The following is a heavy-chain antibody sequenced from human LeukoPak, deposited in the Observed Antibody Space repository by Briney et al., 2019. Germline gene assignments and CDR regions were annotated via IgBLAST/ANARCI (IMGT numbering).Heavy chain of an antibody. CDR3: ARGLLNDP. CDR2: VHPDTGYA. D-gene: IGHD2-21*02. Sequence: ASVKVSCKTSGYPITTYEINWARQAAGQGLEWMGWVHPDTGYADYAQKFQGRVTMTSDTSISTAYMELSSLRSDDTAVYFCARGLLNDPWGQGTLVTVSS. V-gene: IGHV1-8*01. J-gene: IGHJ5*02. CDR1: GYPITTYE.